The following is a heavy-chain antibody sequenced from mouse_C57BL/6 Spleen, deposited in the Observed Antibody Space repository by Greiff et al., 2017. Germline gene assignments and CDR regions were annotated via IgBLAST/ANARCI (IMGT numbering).Heavy chain of an antibody. J-gene: IGHJ1*03. V-gene: IGHV5-17*01. Sequence: VQLQQSGGGLVKPGGSLKLSCAASGFTFSDYGMHWVRQAPEKGLEWVAYISSGSSTIYYADTVKGRFTISRDNAKNTLFLQMTSLRSEDTAMYYGARRGNWYFDVWGTGTTVTVSS. CDR2: ISSGSSTI. CDR3: ARRGNWYFDV. CDR1: GFTFSDYG.